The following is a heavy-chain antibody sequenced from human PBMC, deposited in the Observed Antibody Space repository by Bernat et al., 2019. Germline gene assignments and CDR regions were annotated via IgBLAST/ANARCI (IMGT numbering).Heavy chain of an antibody. D-gene: IGHD3-3*01. V-gene: IGHV4-34*01. Sequence: QVQLQQWGAGLLKPSETLSLTCAVYGGSFSGYYWTWIRQPPGKGLEWIGEINHSGSTNYNPSLKSRVTISVDTSKNQFSLRLSSVTAADTAVYYCAREVKTYLDFWGGYEGREIPLYYFDYWGQGTLVTVSS. CDR3: AREVKTYLDFWGGYEGREIPLYYFDY. J-gene: IGHJ4*02. CDR2: INHSGST. CDR1: GGSFSGYY.